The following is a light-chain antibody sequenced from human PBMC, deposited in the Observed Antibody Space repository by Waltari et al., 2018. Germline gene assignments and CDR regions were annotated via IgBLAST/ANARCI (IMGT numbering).Light chain of an antibody. CDR1: QSVSTQ. Sequence: DIQMTQSPLSLSASVGDRVTVTCRASQSVSTQLNWYQHKPGKAPELLVYSASFLETGVPSRFSAGGSGTDFNFTITAVQPEDFATYYCQETYTPPWTFGPGTRLEIK. CDR3: QETYTPPWT. J-gene: IGKJ1*01. V-gene: IGKV1-39*01. CDR2: SAS.